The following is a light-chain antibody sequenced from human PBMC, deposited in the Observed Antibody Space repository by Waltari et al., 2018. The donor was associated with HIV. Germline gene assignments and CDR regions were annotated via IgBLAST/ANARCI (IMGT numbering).Light chain of an antibody. J-gene: IGLJ2*01. V-gene: IGLV3-9*01. CDR2: RDS. Sequence: SYELTQPLSVSVALGQTARITCGGNNIGSKNVHWYQQKPGQAPVLVLYRDSNRPSGIPERFSGPNSGNTATLTISRAQAGDEADYYCQVWDSSTHVVFGGGTKLTVL. CDR3: QVWDSSTHVV. CDR1: NIGSKN.